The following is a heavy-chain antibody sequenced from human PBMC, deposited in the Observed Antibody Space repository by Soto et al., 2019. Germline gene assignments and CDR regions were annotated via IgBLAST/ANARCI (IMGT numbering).Heavy chain of an antibody. CDR1: GFTFSSYA. D-gene: IGHD6-19*01. CDR2: ISGSGGST. J-gene: IGHJ4*02. V-gene: IGHV3-23*01. Sequence: GGSLRLSCAASGFTFSSYAMSWVRQAPGKGLEWVSAISGSGGSTYYADSVKGRFTISRDNSKNTLYLQMNSLRAEDTAVYYCAKGSYLGYSSGWYPLLILDYWGQGTLVTVSS. CDR3: AKGSYLGYSSGWYPLLILDY.